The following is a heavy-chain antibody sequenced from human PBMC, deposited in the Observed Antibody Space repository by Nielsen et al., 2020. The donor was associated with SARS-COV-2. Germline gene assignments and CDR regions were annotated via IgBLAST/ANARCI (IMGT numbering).Heavy chain of an antibody. Sequence: GSLRLSCTVSGGSISSGSYYWSWIRQPAGKGLEWIGYIYYSGSTNYNPSLKSRVTISVDTSKNQFSLKLSSVTAADTAVYYCAVGSRWFDPWGQGTLVTVSS. CDR2: IYYSGST. CDR1: GGSISSGSYY. D-gene: IGHD5/OR15-5a*01. V-gene: IGHV4-61*10. CDR3: AVGSRWFDP. J-gene: IGHJ5*02.